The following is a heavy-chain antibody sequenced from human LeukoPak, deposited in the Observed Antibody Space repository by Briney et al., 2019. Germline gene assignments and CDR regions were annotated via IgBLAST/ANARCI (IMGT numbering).Heavy chain of an antibody. J-gene: IGHJ3*02. D-gene: IGHD3-10*01. CDR3: ARSDGYGLVGI. CDR2: IYYSGST. Sequence: PSETLSLTCTVSGCSISSSSYYWGWIRQPPGKGLVWIGSIYYSGSTYYNPSLKSRVIIIIDTPKNHFSLTLSSVTAADTAVYYCARSDGYGLVGIWGQGTMVTVSS. CDR1: GCSISSSSYY. V-gene: IGHV4-39*07.